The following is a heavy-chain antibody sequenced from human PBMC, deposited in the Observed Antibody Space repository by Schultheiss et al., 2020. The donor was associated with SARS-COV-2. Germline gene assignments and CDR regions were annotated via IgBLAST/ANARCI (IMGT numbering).Heavy chain of an antibody. Sequence: SQTLSLTCGVYGGSFSGYYWSWIRQPPGKGLEWIGSFYHSGSTYYNPSLKSRVTISIDTSKNQFSLKLSSVTAADTAVYYCARGVSVTTGPGWFDPWGQGTLVTVSS. CDR3: ARGVSVTTGPGWFDP. CDR2: FYHSGST. CDR1: GGSFSGYY. D-gene: IGHD4-17*01. V-gene: IGHV4-34*01. J-gene: IGHJ5*02.